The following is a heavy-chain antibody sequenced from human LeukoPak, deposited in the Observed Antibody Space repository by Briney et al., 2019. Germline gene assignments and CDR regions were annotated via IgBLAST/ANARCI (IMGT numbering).Heavy chain of an antibody. CDR2: IYYSGST. CDR3: ASGPYPAAGTDHQFDY. D-gene: IGHD6-13*01. J-gene: IGHJ4*02. Sequence: SETLSLTCSVSGASISSYYWSWIRQSPGKGLEWIGYIYYSGSTHYNPSLKSGVTISVDTAKNQFSLKLSSVTAADTAVYYCASGPYPAAGTDHQFDYWGQGPLVTVSS. V-gene: IGHV4-59*01. CDR1: GASISSYY.